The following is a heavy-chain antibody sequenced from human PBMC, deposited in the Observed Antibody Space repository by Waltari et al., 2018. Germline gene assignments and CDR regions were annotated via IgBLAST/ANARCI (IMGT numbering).Heavy chain of an antibody. V-gene: IGHV1-18*01. CDR2: ISAYNGNT. D-gene: IGHD6-13*01. J-gene: IGHJ4*02. CDR1: GYTFTSYG. Sequence: QVQLVQSGAEVKKPGASVKVSCKASGYTFTSYGISWVRQAPGQGLEWMGWISAYNGNTNDAPKLQGRGTMTTDTATSTAYMELRSLRSDDTAVYYWATFGYSSSQGNYWGQGTLVTVSS. CDR3: ATFGYSSSQGNY.